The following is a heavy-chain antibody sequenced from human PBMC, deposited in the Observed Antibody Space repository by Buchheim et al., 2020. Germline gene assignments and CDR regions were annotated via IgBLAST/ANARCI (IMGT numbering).Heavy chain of an antibody. Sequence: EVQLLESGGGLVQPGGSLRLSCAASGFTFSSYAMSWVRQAPGKGLEWVSAISGSGGSTYYADSVKGRFTISRDNSKNTLYLQMNSLRAEDTAVYYCAKDAPNTGYGDHSLRVDYYYYGMDVWGQGTT. CDR1: GFTFSSYA. D-gene: IGHD4-17*01. CDR3: AKDAPNTGYGDHSLRVDYYYYGMDV. V-gene: IGHV3-23*01. J-gene: IGHJ6*02. CDR2: ISGSGGST.